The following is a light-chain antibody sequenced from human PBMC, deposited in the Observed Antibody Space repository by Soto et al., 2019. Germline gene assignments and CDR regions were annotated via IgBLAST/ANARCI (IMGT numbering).Light chain of an antibody. V-gene: IGKV3D-15*01. CDR3: QQHNQWPIT. J-gene: IGKJ5*01. CDR2: YIS. CDR1: QSAGNF. Sequence: EIVMMQSRATLSVSPGETASLSCRASQSAGNFLACYQQKPGQAPRLLIYYISTRATGIPARFSGSGSGTEFTLTINSLQSEDSAVYYCQQHNQWPITFGQGTRLEIK.